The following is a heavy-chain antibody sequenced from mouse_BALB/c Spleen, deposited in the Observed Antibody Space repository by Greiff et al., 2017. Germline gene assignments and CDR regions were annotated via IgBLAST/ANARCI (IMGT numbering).Heavy chain of an antibody. CDR3: TGGRGDY. Sequence: EVQGVESGGGLVQPGGSMKLSCVASGFTFSSYWMSWVRQSPEKGLEWVAEIRLKSDNYATHYAESVKGKFTISRDDSKSRLYLQMNSLRAEDTGIYYCTGGRGDYWGQGTTLTVSS. V-gene: IGHV6-6*02. CDR2: IRLKSDNYAT. J-gene: IGHJ2*01. CDR1: GFTFSSYW.